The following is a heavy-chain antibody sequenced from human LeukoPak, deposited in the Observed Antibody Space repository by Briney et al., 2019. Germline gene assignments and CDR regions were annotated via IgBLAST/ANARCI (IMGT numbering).Heavy chain of an antibody. V-gene: IGHV3-23*01. CDR2: ISGTGGRT. CDR1: GFTLSTYA. CDR3: AKDRADNGDRLRFDP. D-gene: IGHD4-17*01. Sequence: GGSLRLSCAASGFTLSTYAMSWVRQAPGKGPEWVSAISGTGGRTYYADSVKGRFTISRDNSKNTLYLQMDSLRAEDTAVYYCAKDRADNGDRLRFDPWGQGTLVTVSS. J-gene: IGHJ5*02.